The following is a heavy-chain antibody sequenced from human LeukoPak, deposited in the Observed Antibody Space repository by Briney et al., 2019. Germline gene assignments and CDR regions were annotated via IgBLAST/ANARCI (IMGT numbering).Heavy chain of an antibody. CDR2: IDHSGST. V-gene: IGHV4-34*01. CDR3: ASQIPGWENYFDY. D-gene: IGHD6-19*01. Sequence: SETLSLTCAVYGGSFSGYYWSWIRQPPGEGLEWIGEIDHSGSTNYNPSLKSRVTISVDTSKNQFSLKLSSVTAADTAVYYCASQIPGWENYFDYWGQGTLVTVSS. J-gene: IGHJ4*02. CDR1: GGSFSGYY.